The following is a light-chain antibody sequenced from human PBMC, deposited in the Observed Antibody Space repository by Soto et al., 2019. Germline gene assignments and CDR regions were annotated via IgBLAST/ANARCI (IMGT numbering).Light chain of an antibody. Sequence: QSALTQPHSVSGSPGQSVAISFTGTSSDVGGYNYVSWYQQHPGKAPKLMIYDVSKRPSGVPDRFSGSKSGNTASLTISGLQAEDEADYYCSSYAGSYSYVLGTGTKVTVL. CDR1: SSDVGGYNY. J-gene: IGLJ1*01. V-gene: IGLV2-11*01. CDR3: SSYAGSYSYV. CDR2: DVS.